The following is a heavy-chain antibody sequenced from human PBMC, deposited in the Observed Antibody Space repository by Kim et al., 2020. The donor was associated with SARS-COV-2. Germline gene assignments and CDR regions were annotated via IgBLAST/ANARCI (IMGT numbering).Heavy chain of an antibody. V-gene: IGHV1-24*01. J-gene: IGHJ4*02. CDR3: ATVDYSSDFYPPTSFDY. Sequence: ASVKVSCKVSGYTLTELSMHWVRQAPGKGLEWMGGFDPEDGETIYAQKFQGRVTMTEDTSTDTAYMELSSLRSEDTAVYYCATVDYSSDFYPPTSFDYWGQGTLVTVSS. D-gene: IGHD3-10*01. CDR2: FDPEDGET. CDR1: GYTLTELS.